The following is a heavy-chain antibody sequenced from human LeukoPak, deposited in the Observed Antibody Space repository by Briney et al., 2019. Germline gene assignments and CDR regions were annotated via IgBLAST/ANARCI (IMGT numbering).Heavy chain of an antibody. CDR3: ARDSYFHSSGWYGGYFDY. V-gene: IGHV4-59*12. CDR1: GGSISSYY. D-gene: IGHD6-19*01. J-gene: IGHJ4*02. Sequence: SETLSLTCTVSGGSISSYYWSWNRQPPGKGLEWIGYIYYSGSTNYNPSLKSRVTISVDTSKNQFSLKLSSVTAADTAVYYCARDSYFHSSGWYGGYFDYWGQGTLVTVSS. CDR2: IYYSGST.